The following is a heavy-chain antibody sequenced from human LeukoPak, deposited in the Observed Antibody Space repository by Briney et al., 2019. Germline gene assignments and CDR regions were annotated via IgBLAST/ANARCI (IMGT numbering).Heavy chain of an antibody. CDR1: GFTFSSYW. V-gene: IGHV3-7*01. J-gene: IGHJ3*02. CDR3: ARESQYCSGGSCYSGAFDI. CDR2: IKQDGSEK. D-gene: IGHD2-15*01. Sequence: GGSLRLSCAASGFTFSSYWMSWVRQAPGKGLEWVANIKQDGSEKYYADSVKGRSTISRDNAKNSPYLQMNSLRAEDTAVYCCARESQYCSGGSCYSGAFDIWVQGRMVSVCS.